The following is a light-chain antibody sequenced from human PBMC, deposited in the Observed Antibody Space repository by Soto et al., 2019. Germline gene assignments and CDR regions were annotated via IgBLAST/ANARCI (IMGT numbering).Light chain of an antibody. J-gene: IGKJ2*01. CDR1: QAITSY. CDR3: LQTYSAPYT. V-gene: IGKV1-39*01. Sequence: DIQMSQSPSSLSAFVGDRGTITCRASQAITSYLNWYQEKPGKAPKLLIYGAVSLPSGVPSRFSGSGSGRDFTLTINSLQPEDFATYSCLQTYSAPYTFGQGTNLEI. CDR2: GAV.